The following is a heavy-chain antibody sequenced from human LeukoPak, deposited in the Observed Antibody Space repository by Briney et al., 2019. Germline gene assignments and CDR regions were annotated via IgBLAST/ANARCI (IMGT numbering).Heavy chain of an antibody. V-gene: IGHV4-59*01. D-gene: IGHD3-9*01. CDR2: LSKSGNT. CDR3: ARARYVNSFYAFNI. CDR1: GGSISSYY. J-gene: IGHJ3*02. Sequence: SETLSLTCTVSGGSISSYYWSWIRLPPGKGLEWIGYLSKSGNTNYSPSLKSRVTIFGDTSKNQFFLKLSSVTAADTAVYYCARARYVNSFYAFNIWSQRTLVTVS.